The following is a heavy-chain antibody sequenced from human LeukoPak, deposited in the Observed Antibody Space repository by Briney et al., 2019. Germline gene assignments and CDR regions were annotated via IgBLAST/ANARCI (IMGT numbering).Heavy chain of an antibody. CDR1: GYSLPNYW. CDR3: ARRYTTSEIFDY. V-gene: IGHV5-51*01. Sequence: GESLKISCKGSGYSLPNYWIGWVRQMPGKGLEWLGIIYPGDSDTRYSPSFQGQVTILADKSISTAYLQWSSLKASDTAMYYCARRYTTSEIFDYWGQGTLVTVSS. D-gene: IGHD6-13*01. J-gene: IGHJ4*02. CDR2: IYPGDSDT.